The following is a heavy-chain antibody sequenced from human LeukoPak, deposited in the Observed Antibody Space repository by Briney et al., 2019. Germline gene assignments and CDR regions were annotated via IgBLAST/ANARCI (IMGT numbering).Heavy chain of an antibody. CDR2: ISYDGSNK. Sequence: GGSLRLSCAASGFTFSSYGMHWVRQAPGKGLEWVAVISYDGSNKYYADSVKGRFTISRDNSKNTLYLQMNSLRAEDTAVYYCAKDLYAGAGSLGDYWGQGTLVTVSS. V-gene: IGHV3-30*18. CDR1: GFTFSSYG. J-gene: IGHJ4*02. CDR3: AKDLYAGAGSLGDY. D-gene: IGHD2-8*01.